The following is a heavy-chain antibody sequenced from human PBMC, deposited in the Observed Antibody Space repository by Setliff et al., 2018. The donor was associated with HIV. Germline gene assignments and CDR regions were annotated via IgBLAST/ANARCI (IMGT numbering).Heavy chain of an antibody. CDR1: GFTFSRYG. V-gene: IGHV3-21*05. Sequence: PGGSLRLTCAASGFTFSRYGMNWIRQAPGKGLEWVSYISGSSSYTNYADSVKGRFTISRDNAKKSLYLQLNSLRAEDTAVYYCARGSCSGCYLSDYWGLGTLVTVSS. J-gene: IGHJ4*02. CDR3: ARGSCSGCYLSDY. D-gene: IGHD6-19*01. CDR2: ISGSSSYT.